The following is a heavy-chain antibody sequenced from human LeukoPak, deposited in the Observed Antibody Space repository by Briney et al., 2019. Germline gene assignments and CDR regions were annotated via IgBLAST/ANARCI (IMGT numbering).Heavy chain of an antibody. D-gene: IGHD3-22*01. CDR2: IYYSGST. Sequence: SETLSPTCAVYGGSFSGYYWSWIRQPPGKGLEWIGYIYYSGSTNYNPSLKSRVTISVDTSKNQFSLKLSSVTAADTAVYYCARDYYDSSGAHGYFDLWGRGTLVTVSS. V-gene: IGHV4-59*01. CDR1: GGSFSGYY. J-gene: IGHJ2*01. CDR3: ARDYYDSSGAHGYFDL.